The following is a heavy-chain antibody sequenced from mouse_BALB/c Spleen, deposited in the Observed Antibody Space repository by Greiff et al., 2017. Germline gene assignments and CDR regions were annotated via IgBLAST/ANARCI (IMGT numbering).Heavy chain of an antibody. CDR1: GFTFSSFG. CDR3: ARFATVYYYAMDY. V-gene: IGHV5-17*02. Sequence: EVQLVESGGGLVQPGGSRKLSCAASGFTFSSFGMHWVRRAPEKGLEWVAYISSGSSTIYYADTVKGRFTISRDNPKNTLFLQMTSLRSEDTAMYYCARFATVYYYAMDYWGQGTSVTVSS. D-gene: IGHD1-1*01. J-gene: IGHJ4*01. CDR2: ISSGSSTI.